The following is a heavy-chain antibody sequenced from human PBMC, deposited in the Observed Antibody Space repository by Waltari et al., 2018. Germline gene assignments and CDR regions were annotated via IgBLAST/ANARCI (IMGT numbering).Heavy chain of an antibody. Sequence: QLQLQESGPGLVKPSETLSLTCTVSGGSISSSSYYWGWIRQPPGKGLEWIGSIYYSGSTYSNPSLKSRVTISVDTSKNQFSLKLSSVTAADTAVYYCARHRRLSWFDPWGQGTLVTVSS. CDR2: IYYSGST. CDR3: ARHRRLSWFDP. D-gene: IGHD3-10*01. CDR1: GGSISSSSYY. J-gene: IGHJ5*02. V-gene: IGHV4-39*01.